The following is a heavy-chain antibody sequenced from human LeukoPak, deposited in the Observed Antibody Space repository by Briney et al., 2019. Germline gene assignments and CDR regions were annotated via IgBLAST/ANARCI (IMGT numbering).Heavy chain of an antibody. V-gene: IGHV3-11*01. D-gene: IGHD2-2*02. J-gene: IGHJ3*02. CDR3: ARVIGCSTSCYNAFDI. Sequence: GGSLRLSCAASGFTFSDYYMSWIRQAPGKGLEWVSYISSSGSTIYYADSVKGRFTISRDNAKNSLYLQMNSLRAEDTAVYYCARVIGCSTSCYNAFDIWGQGTMVTVSS. CDR2: ISSSGSTI. CDR1: GFTFSDYY.